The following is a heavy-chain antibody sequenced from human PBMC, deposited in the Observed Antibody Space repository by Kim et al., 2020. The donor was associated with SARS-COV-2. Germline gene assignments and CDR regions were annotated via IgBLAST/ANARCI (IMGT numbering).Heavy chain of an antibody. CDR2: ISSSGSYI. D-gene: IGHD2-2*01. CDR3: ARVLTRCCRYFDY. V-gene: IGHV3-21*01. J-gene: IGHJ4*02. CDR1: GFTFSSYS. Sequence: GGSLRLSCTASGFTFSSYSMNWVRQAPGKGLEWIAPISSSGSYIYYADSMKGLLTISSDNARPSLYLQTTTLRAEATAVYYWARVLTRCCRYFDYWGQGT.